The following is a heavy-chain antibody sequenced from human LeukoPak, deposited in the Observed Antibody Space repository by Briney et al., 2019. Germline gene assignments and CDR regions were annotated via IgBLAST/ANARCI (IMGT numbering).Heavy chain of an antibody. CDR2: ISSSSSYI. J-gene: IGHJ6*02. V-gene: IGHV3-21*01. Sequence: AGGSLRLSCAASGFTFSSYSMNWVRQAPGKGLEWVSSISSSSSYIYYADSVKGRFTISRDNAKNSLYLQMNSLRAEDTAVYYCARRADYYYGMDVWGQGTTVTVSS. CDR3: ARRADYYYGMDV. CDR1: GFTFSSYS.